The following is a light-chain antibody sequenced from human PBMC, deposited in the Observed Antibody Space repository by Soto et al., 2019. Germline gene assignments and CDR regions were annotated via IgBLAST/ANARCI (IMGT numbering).Light chain of an antibody. CDR2: DVS. CDR3: QQHGDPPIT. Sequence: DIQMTQSPSTLSGSVGDRLTITCQASQSINAWLAWYQQKPGKAPKLLIYDVSTLDSRVPSRFSGSGSGTDFSLTISRLEPEDFAVYYCQQHGDPPITFGQGTRLEIK. J-gene: IGKJ5*01. V-gene: IGKV1-5*01. CDR1: QSINAW.